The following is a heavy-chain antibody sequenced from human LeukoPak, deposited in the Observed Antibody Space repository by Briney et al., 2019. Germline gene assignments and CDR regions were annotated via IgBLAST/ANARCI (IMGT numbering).Heavy chain of an antibody. CDR2: ISSSSSYI. V-gene: IGHV3-21*01. CDR3: ASGIVVVPAAPY. CDR1: GFTFSSYS. J-gene: IGHJ4*02. D-gene: IGHD2-2*01. Sequence: PGGSLRLSCAASGFTFSSYSMNWVRQAPGKGLEWVSSISSSSSYIYYADSVKGRLTISTDNAKNSLYLQMNSLRAEDTAVYYCASGIVVVPAAPYWGQGTLVTVSS.